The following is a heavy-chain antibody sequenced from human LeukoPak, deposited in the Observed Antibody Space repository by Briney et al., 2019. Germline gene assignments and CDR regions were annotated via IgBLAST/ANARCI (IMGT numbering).Heavy chain of an antibody. Sequence: SETLSLTCTVSGGSISIYYGSWIRQPPGKGLEWSGYIYYSESTNYNPSLKSRVTISVDTSKNQFSLKLSSVTAADTAVYYCARGREDTVIAVAGTSWFDPWGQGTLVTVSS. J-gene: IGHJ5*02. V-gene: IGHV4-59*13. CDR1: GGSISIYY. CDR3: ARGREDTVIAVAGTSWFDP. D-gene: IGHD6-19*01. CDR2: IYYSEST.